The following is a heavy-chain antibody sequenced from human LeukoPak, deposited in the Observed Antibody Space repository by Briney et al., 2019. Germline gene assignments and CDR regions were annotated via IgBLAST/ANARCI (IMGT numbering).Heavy chain of an antibody. V-gene: IGHV3-30*04. D-gene: IGHD1-1*01. Sequence: GGSLRLSCAASGFTFSSYAMHWVRQAPGKGLEWVAVISYDGSNKYYADSVKGRFTISRDNSKNTLYLQMNSLRAEDTAVYYCAKAPRGTGTSTANYYFDYWGQGTLVTVSS. CDR3: AKAPRGTGTSTANYYFDY. J-gene: IGHJ4*02. CDR2: ISYDGSNK. CDR1: GFTFSSYA.